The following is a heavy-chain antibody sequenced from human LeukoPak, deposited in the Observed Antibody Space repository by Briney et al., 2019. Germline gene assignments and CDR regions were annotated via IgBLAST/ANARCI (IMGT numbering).Heavy chain of an antibody. D-gene: IGHD4/OR15-4a*01. CDR1: GFSFITYA. V-gene: IGHV3-23*01. Sequence: GGSLRLSCAASGFSFITYAMSWIRPDPREGLEWVSVISGSGGTTYYADSVKGRFTISRDNSKNTLYLQMNSLRAEDTAVYYCAPGGLWGTRLFDYWGQGTLVTVSS. CDR3: APGGLWGTRLFDY. CDR2: ISGSGGTT. J-gene: IGHJ4*02.